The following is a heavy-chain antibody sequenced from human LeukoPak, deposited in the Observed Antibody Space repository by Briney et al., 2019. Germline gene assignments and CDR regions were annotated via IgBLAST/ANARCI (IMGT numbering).Heavy chain of an antibody. CDR2: ISSSGSTI. Sequence: MAGGSLRLSCAASGFTFSDYYMSWIRQAPGKGLEWVSYISSSGSTIYYADSVKGRFTISRDNAKNSLYLQMNSLRAEDTAVYYCARDSGYGRTTLPYFDYWGQGTLVTVSS. D-gene: IGHD5-12*01. V-gene: IGHV3-11*01. J-gene: IGHJ4*02. CDR3: ARDSGYGRTTLPYFDY. CDR1: GFTFSDYY.